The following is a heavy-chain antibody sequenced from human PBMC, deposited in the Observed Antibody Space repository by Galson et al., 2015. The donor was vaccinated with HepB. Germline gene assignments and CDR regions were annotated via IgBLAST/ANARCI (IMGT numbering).Heavy chain of an antibody. CDR2: ITPRSSNL. CDR3: ARVGYGYVDH. D-gene: IGHD5-12*01. V-gene: IGHV3-21*01. J-gene: IGHJ4*02. Sequence: SLRLSCAASGFTFSSHSMTWVRQAPGKGLEWVSSITPRSSNLAYADSLKGRFTISRDNAKNLMFLQMKSLGAEDTAVYYCARVGYGYVDHWGQGTLVTVSS. CDR1: GFTFSSHS.